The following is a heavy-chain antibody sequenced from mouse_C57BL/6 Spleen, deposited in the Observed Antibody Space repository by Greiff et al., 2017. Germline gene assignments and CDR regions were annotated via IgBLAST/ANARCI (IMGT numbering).Heavy chain of an antibody. V-gene: IGHV1-26*01. CDR3: ARDGYYDYDERFAY. CDR1: GYTFTDYY. Sequence: VQLQQSGPELVKPGASVKISCKASGYTFTDYYMNWVKQSHGKSLEWIGDINPNNGGTSYNQKFKGKATLTVDKSSSTAYMELRSLTSEDSAVYYCARDGYYDYDERFAYWGQGTLVTVSA. CDR2: INPNNGGT. J-gene: IGHJ3*01. D-gene: IGHD2-4*01.